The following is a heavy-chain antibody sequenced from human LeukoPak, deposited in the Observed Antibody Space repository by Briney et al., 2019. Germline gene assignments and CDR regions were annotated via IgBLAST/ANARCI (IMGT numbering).Heavy chain of an antibody. CDR3: GRGKIFFGDYVGNYFDY. CDR1: GYSISSGYY. CDR2: IYHSGST. D-gene: IGHD4-17*01. Sequence: SETLSLTCTVSGYSISSGYYWGWIRQPPGKGLEWIGSIYHSGSTNYNPSLKSRVTISVDTSKNQFSLKLSSVTAADTAVYYCGRGKIFFGDYVGNYFDYWGQGTLVTVSS. V-gene: IGHV4-38-2*02. J-gene: IGHJ4*02.